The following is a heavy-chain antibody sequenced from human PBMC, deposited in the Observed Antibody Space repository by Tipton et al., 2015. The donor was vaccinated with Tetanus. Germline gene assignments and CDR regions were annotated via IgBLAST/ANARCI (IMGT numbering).Heavy chain of an antibody. CDR1: GFSVSRKY. V-gene: IGHV3-53*01. Sequence: SLRLSCAASGFSVSRKYMTWVRQAPGKELEWVSLTYGDGSTYYADSVKGRFTISRDNSKNTLYLQMSNLRAEDTAVYYCARDYPDFDYWGQGTLVTVSS. J-gene: IGHJ4*02. CDR3: ARDYPDFDY. CDR2: TYGDGST. D-gene: IGHD3-16*02.